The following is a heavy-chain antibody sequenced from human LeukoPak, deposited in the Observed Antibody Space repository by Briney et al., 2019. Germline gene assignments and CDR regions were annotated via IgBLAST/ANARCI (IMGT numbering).Heavy chain of an antibody. V-gene: IGHV4-39*01. J-gene: IGHJ4*02. Sequence: SETLSLTCGVSGGSISGTNWWSWVRQPPGKGLEWIGSMYYRGSTYYNESLKSRVTISVDTSKNQFTLRLTSVTASDTAIFYCARQGGWGGAASLFEYWGQGTLVTVSS. CDR2: MYYRGST. CDR3: ARQGGWGGAASLFEY. D-gene: IGHD1-26*01. CDR1: GGSISGTNW.